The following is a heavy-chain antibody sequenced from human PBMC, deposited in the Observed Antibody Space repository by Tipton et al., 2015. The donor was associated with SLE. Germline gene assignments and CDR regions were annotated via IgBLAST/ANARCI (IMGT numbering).Heavy chain of an antibody. CDR1: GFTFSSYD. D-gene: IGHD6-19*01. CDR3: AREGSIAVAGSEYFQH. CDR2: IGTAGDT. Sequence: SLRLSCAASGFTFSSYDMHWVRQATGKGLEWVSAIGTAGDTYYPGSVKGRFTISRENAKNSLYLQMNSLRAGDTAVYYCAREGSIAVAGSEYFQHWGQGTLVTVSS. J-gene: IGHJ1*01. V-gene: IGHV3-13*01.